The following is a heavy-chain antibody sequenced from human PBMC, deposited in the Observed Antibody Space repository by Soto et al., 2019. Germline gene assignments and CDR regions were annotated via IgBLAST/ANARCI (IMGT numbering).Heavy chain of an antibody. CDR2: INPSGGST. CDR1: GYTFTNYY. D-gene: IGHD3-22*01. V-gene: IGHV1-46*01. Sequence: ASVKVSCKASGYTFTNYYMHWVRQAHGQGLEWMGIINPSGGSTTYAQKLQGRVTMTTDTSTSTAYMELRSLRSDDTAVYYCARGQPSYYYDSSGYYYAPAHFDYWGQGTLVTVSS. J-gene: IGHJ4*02. CDR3: ARGQPSYYYDSSGYYYAPAHFDY.